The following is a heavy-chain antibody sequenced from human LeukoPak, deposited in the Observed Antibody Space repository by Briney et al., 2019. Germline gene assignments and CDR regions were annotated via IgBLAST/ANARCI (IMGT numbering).Heavy chain of an antibody. J-gene: IGHJ1*01. CDR1: GGSISSYY. Sequence: SETLSLTCTVSGGSISSYYWSWIRQPPGKGLEWIGYIYYSGSTYYNPSLKSRVTISVDTSKNQFSLNLSSVTAADTAVYYCATQTLFDILTDYNDLGYFQHWGQGTLVTVSS. D-gene: IGHD3-9*01. CDR2: IYYSGST. V-gene: IGHV4-59*08. CDR3: ATQTLFDILTDYNDLGYFQH.